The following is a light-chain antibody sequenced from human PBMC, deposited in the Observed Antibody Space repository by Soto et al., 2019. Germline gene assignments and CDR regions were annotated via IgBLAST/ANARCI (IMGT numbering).Light chain of an antibody. J-gene: IGKJ5*01. Sequence: EIVLTQAPGTLSLSPGERATLSCRASQSVSSNYLAWYQQKPGQPPRLLIYGASSRATGIPDRFSGSGSGTDFTLTISRLEPEDFAVYYCQQYGRSPPITLGQGTRLEIK. CDR3: QQYGRSPPIT. CDR2: GAS. V-gene: IGKV3-20*01. CDR1: QSVSSNY.